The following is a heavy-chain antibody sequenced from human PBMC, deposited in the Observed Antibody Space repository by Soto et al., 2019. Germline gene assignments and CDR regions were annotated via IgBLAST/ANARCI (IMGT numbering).Heavy chain of an antibody. Sequence: GGSLRLSCAASGFTFSSYSMNWVRQAPGKGLEWVSYISSSSSTIYYADSVKGRFTISRDNAKNSLYLQMNSLRDEDTAVYYCAREGQWLVRASAFDIWGQGTMVTVSS. D-gene: IGHD6-19*01. CDR1: GFTFSSYS. V-gene: IGHV3-48*02. CDR2: ISSSSSTI. CDR3: AREGQWLVRASAFDI. J-gene: IGHJ3*02.